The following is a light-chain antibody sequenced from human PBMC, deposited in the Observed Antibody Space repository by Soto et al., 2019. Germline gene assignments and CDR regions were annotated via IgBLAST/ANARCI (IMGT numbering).Light chain of an antibody. CDR2: GAS. V-gene: IGKV3-15*01. CDR3: QQYDNSPIT. CDR1: QGVSRK. Sequence: DRVMTQSRDTLSVAPGERVTLSCRASQGVSRKLAWYQHKPGQAPRLLISGASTGAPGIPARFSGRGSGTDFTLTISRLEPEDFAVYYCQQYDNSPITFGQGTRLEIK. J-gene: IGKJ5*01.